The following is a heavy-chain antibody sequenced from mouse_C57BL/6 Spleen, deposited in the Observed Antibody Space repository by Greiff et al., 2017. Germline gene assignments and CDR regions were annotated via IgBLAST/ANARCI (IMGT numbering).Heavy chain of an antibody. CDR2: IRSKSNNYAT. J-gene: IGHJ4*01. V-gene: IGHV10-1*01. Sequence: EVMLVESGGGLVQPKGSLKLSCAASGFSFNTYAMNWVRQAPGKGLEWVARIRSKSNNYATYYADSVKDRFTISRDDSESMLYLQMNNLKTEDTAMYYCVRHESPHGAMDYWGQGTSVTVSS. CDR3: VRHESPHGAMDY. CDR1: GFSFNTYA.